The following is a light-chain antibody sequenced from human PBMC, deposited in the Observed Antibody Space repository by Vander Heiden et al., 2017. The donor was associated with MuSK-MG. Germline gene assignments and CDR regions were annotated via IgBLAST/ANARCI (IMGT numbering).Light chain of an antibody. CDR2: DAS. V-gene: IGKV3-11*01. CDR1: QSLTTS. J-gene: IGKJ4*01. Sequence: EIVLTQSPATLSLSPGARATLSCRASQSLTTSLGWYQQKPGQGPMLLIYDASSRAAGIPARFSGSGSGTDFTLTISYREPEDFAVYYCQQRHNWPLTFGGGTTVDI. CDR3: QQRHNWPLT.